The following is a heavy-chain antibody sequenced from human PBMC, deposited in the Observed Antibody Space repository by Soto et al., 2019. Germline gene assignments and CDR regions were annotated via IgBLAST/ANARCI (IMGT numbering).Heavy chain of an antibody. D-gene: IGHD1-1*01. CDR2: IGGEAVST. CDR3: DKDYTSYNGVYDPLDI. CDR1: GFIFSTYA. Sequence: EVQLLESGGGLVQPGGSLRLSCEASGFIFSTYAMSWVRQGPGKGLEWVSVIGGEAVSTNCADSVKGRCTVSRDNSKNAVYLQLDSLRDDDTAVYYCDKDYTSYNGVYDPLDIWGRGTMVTVSS. J-gene: IGHJ3*02. V-gene: IGHV3-23*01.